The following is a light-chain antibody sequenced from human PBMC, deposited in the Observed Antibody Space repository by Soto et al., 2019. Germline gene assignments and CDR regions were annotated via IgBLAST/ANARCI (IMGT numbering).Light chain of an antibody. CDR1: SSNIGNNA. CDR3: ATWDDSLNGVV. Sequence: QSVLTQPPSVSEAPGQSVSISCSGGSSNIGNNAVQWYQQLPGKAPALIIYYDDLVPAGVSDRYSDSKSGTSASLAISGLQSEDEADYFCATWDDSLNGVVFGGGTQLTVL. J-gene: IGLJ7*01. V-gene: IGLV1-36*01. CDR2: YDD.